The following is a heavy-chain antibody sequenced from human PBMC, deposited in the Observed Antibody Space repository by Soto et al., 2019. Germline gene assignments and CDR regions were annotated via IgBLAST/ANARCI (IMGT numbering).Heavy chain of an antibody. CDR1: CASIGSEYW. D-gene: IGHD1-26*01. V-gene: IGHV4-4*02. Sequence: QVQLQESGPALVRPSGTLSLTCVVSCASIGSEYWWNWVRQTPGKGLEWIGEIYNSVNTNYNPSRKGLLTLSVDKSQNQFSLKLPSASAADTAVYFCSRGGSDEAMFDFWGQGTLSTVSS. J-gene: IGHJ4*02. CDR3: SRGGSDEAMFDF. CDR2: IYNSVNT.